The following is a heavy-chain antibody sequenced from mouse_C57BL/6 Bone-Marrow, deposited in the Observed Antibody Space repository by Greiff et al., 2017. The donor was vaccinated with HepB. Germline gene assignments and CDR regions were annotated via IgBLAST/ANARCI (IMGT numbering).Heavy chain of an antibody. V-gene: IGHV1-54*01. CDR2: INPGSGGT. CDR3: ARRVDY. CDR1: GYAFTNYL. J-gene: IGHJ2*01. Sequence: VQLQESGAELVRPGTSVKVSCKASGYAFTNYLIEWVKQRPGQGLEWIGVINPGSGGTNYNEKFKGKATLTAAKSSSTAYMQLSSLTSEDSAVYFCARRVDYWGQGTTLTVSS.